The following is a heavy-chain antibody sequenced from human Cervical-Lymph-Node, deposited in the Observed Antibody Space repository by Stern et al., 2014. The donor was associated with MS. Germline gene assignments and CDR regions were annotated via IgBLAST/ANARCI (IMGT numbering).Heavy chain of an antibody. CDR2: IWSDGTNS. CDR1: GFTFSTYG. CDR3: AREAPVEPAATDAFGI. J-gene: IGHJ3*02. Sequence: VQLVESGGGVVQPGRSLRLSCAASGFTFSTYGLHWVRQAPGKGLEWVAVIWSDGTNSLYADSVKGRFTISRDNSKNTLYLQMNTLRTEDTAVYYCAREAPVEPAATDAFGIWGRGTMVAVSS. D-gene: IGHD2-2*01. V-gene: IGHV3-33*01.